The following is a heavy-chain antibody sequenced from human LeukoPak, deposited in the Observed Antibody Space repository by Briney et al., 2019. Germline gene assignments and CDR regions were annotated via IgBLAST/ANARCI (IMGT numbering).Heavy chain of an antibody. V-gene: IGHV3-21*04. CDR1: GFTFDDYG. D-gene: IGHD4-11*01. Sequence: GGSLRLSCAASGFTFDDYGMSWVRQAPGKGLEWVSSIDSSSRYIYYADSVKGRFSISRDNAKNSLYLQMNSLRAEDTALYYCARVASNYDFDYWGQGTLVTVSS. CDR2: IDSSSRYI. CDR3: ARVASNYDFDY. J-gene: IGHJ4*02.